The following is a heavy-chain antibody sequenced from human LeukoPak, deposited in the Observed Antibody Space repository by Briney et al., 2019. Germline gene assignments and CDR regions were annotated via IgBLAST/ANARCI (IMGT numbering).Heavy chain of an antibody. CDR1: GGSFSGYY. CDR3: ARDLQVPRD. J-gene: IGHJ4*02. D-gene: IGHD2-2*01. Sequence: SETLSLTCAVYGGSFSGYYWSWIRQPPGKGLEWIGEINHSGSTNYNPSLKSRVTISVDTSKNQFSLKLSSVTAADTAVYYCARDLQVPRDWGQGTLVTVSS. V-gene: IGHV4-34*01. CDR2: INHSGST.